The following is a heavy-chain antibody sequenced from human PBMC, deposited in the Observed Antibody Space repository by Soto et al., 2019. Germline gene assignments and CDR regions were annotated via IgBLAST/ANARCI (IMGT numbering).Heavy chain of an antibody. V-gene: IGHV3-7*01. CDR3: ARGRGSGSSCHYYFGS. D-gene: IGHD2-15*01. CDR2: INQDGSEK. Sequence: EVQLVESGGGLVQPGGSLRLSCAASGFTFNIYWMSWVRQAPGKGLEWVANINQDGSEKYYVDSVKGRFTTSRDNAKNSLFLQMNSLRAEDTSVYYCARGRGSGSSCHYYFGSWGQGTLVTVSS. J-gene: IGHJ4*02. CDR1: GFTFNIYW.